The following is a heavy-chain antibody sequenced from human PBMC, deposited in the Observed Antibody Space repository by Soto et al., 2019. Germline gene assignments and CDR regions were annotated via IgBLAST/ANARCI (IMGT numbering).Heavy chain of an antibody. CDR2: INPNSGGT. CDR1: GYTFTGYY. J-gene: IGHJ6*02. Sequence: GASVKVSCKASGYTFTGYYMHWVRQAPGQGLEWMGWINPNSGGTNYAQKFQGWVTMTRDTSISTAYMELSRLRSDDTAVYYCASSSTLGKQTLHLEWLSQKMVYYGMDVWGQGTTVTVSS. D-gene: IGHD3-3*01. CDR3: ASSSTLGKQTLHLEWLSQKMVYYGMDV. V-gene: IGHV1-2*04.